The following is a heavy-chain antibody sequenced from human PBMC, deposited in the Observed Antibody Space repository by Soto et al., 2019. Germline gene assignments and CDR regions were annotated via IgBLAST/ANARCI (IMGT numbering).Heavy chain of an antibody. Sequence: EVQLLESGGGLVQPAGSLRLSCEASGFTFSSYAMSWVRQAPGKGLEWVSGISGGGSTTYYADSVKGRFTISRDNSKNTLYLQLNSLRAEDTAVYCCARDQAAGGTISRYFQDWGQGTLVTVSS. J-gene: IGHJ1*01. CDR2: ISGGGSTT. D-gene: IGHD6-13*01. CDR3: ARDQAAGGTISRYFQD. CDR1: GFTFSSYA. V-gene: IGHV3-23*01.